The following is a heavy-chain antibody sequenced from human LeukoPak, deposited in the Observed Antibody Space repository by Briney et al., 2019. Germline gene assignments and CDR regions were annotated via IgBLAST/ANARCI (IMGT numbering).Heavy chain of an antibody. Sequence: GASVKVSCKSSGGTFTTYAVIRVRQAPGQGLEWIGGIIPIFGITNYAQKFQGRVTITADESTSTVFMDLSSLRSEDMALYYCARGPGDYGDFNWFDRWGQGTLVTVSS. CDR1: GGTFTTYA. J-gene: IGHJ5*02. D-gene: IGHD4-17*01. V-gene: IGHV1-69*13. CDR3: ARGPGDYGDFNWFDR. CDR2: IIPIFGIT.